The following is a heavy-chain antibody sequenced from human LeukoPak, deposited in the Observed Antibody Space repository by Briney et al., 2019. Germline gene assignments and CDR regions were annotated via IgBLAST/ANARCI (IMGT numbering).Heavy chain of an antibody. V-gene: IGHV3-23*01. CDR3: SKAGRGFNWNGLADVFDN. J-gene: IGHJ4*01. CDR1: GFTFSSHG. D-gene: IGHD1-1*01. CDR2: ISGSGGST. Sequence: PGGSLRLSCAASGFTFSSHGMSWVRQAPGKGREWVSAISGSGGSTYYADSVKGRFTISRDNSKNPLYLQMNRLRAECTGVEYCSKAGRGFNWNGLADVFDNSGHGTLGTVSS.